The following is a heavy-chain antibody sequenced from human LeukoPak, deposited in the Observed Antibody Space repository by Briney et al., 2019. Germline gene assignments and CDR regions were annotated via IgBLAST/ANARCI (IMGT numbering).Heavy chain of an antibody. D-gene: IGHD2-2*03. CDR1: GGTFSSYA. Sequence: ASVKVSCKASGGTFSSYAISWVRQAPGQGLEWMGGIIPIFGTANYAQKFQGRVTITTDESTSTAYMELSSLRSEDTAVYYCARSRLGYCSSTSCQGFDYWGQGTLVTVSS. CDR3: ARSRLGYCSSTSCQGFDY. CDR2: IIPIFGTA. J-gene: IGHJ4*02. V-gene: IGHV1-69*05.